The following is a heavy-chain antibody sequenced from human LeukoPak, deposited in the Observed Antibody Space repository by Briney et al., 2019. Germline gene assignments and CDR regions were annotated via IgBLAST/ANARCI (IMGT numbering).Heavy chain of an antibody. D-gene: IGHD6-13*01. CDR2: ISYDGRNK. J-gene: IGHJ4*02. CDR3: ARVAAGTAIDY. CDR1: GFTFSSYA. Sequence: PGGSLRLSCSASGFTFSSYAMHWVRQAPGKGLEWVAVISYDGRNKYYADSVKGRFTISRDNSKNTLYLQMNSLRAEDKAVYYCARVAAGTAIDYWGQGTLVTVS. V-gene: IGHV3-30*04.